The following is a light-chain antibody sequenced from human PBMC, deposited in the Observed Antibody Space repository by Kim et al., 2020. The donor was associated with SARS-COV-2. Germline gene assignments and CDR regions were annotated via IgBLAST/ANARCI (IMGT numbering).Light chain of an antibody. CDR1: SSDVGIYNL. V-gene: IGLV2-23*02. J-gene: IGLJ1*01. Sequence: GQSITISCTGTSSDVGIYNLVSWYQQHPGKAPKVMIYEVSKRPSGVSNRFSGSKSGNTASLTISGLQAEDEADYYCCSYAVSGTYVFGTGTKVTVL. CDR2: EVS. CDR3: CSYAVSGTYV.